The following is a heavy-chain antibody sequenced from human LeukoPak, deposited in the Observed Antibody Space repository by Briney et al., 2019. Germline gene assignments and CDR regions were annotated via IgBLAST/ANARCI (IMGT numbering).Heavy chain of an antibody. V-gene: IGHV3-74*01. CDR1: GFTFSSYW. CDR3: ARPPGTSPCFDY. J-gene: IGHJ4*02. Sequence: GGSLRLSCAASGFTFSSYWMHWVRQAPGEGLVWVSRINHDGSSTAYADSVKGRFTISRDNAKNTLYLQMNSLRTEDTAVYYCARPPGTSPCFDYWGQGTLVTVSS. CDR2: INHDGSST. D-gene: IGHD1-1*01.